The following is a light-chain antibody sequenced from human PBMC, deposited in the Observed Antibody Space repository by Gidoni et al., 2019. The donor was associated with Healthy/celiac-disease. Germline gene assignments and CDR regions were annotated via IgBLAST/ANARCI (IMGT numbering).Light chain of an antibody. CDR2: GAS. J-gene: IGKJ1*01. CDR3: QQYGSAPWT. Sequence: DIVSTQSPGTLSLSPGERATLSCRASQSVSSSYLAWYQQKPGQAPRLLIYGASTRATGIPDRFSGSGSGTDFTLTISRLEPVDFAVYYCQQYGSAPWTFGQGTKVEIK. V-gene: IGKV3-20*01. CDR1: QSVSSSY.